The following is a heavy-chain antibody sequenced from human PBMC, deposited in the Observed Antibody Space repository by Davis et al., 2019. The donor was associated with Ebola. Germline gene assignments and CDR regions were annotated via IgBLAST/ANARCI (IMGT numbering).Heavy chain of an antibody. J-gene: IGHJ3*02. Sequence: GESLKISCAASGFTVSSNYMSWVRQAPGKGLEWVSVIYSGGSTYYADSVKGRFTISRDNSKNTLYLQMNSLRAEDTAVYYCARTFDIWGQGTMVTASS. CDR2: IYSGGST. V-gene: IGHV3-53*01. CDR1: GFTVSSNY. CDR3: ARTFDI.